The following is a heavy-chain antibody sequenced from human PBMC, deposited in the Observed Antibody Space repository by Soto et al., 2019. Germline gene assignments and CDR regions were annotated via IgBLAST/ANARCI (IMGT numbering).Heavy chain of an antibody. Sequence: PSETLSLTCAVSGGSISGSYYYWGWLRQSPGRGPEWIGSVFYTGFTSYNPSLESRVSVSVDTSKNQFSLKVSAVTAADTAVYYCATRVRLGYCSSTSCSNWFDPWGQGTLVTVSS. CDR2: VFYTGFT. V-gene: IGHV4-39*01. CDR3: ATRVRLGYCSSTSCSNWFDP. J-gene: IGHJ5*02. D-gene: IGHD2-2*01. CDR1: GGSISGSYYY.